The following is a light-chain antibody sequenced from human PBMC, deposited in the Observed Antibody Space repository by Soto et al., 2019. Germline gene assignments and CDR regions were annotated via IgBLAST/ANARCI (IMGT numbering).Light chain of an antibody. V-gene: IGLV2-11*01. J-gene: IGLJ1*01. CDR2: DVS. CDR3: CSYAGSYTFYV. Sequence: QSALTQPRSVSGSPGQSVTISCTGTGSDVGGYNYVSWYQQHPGKAPRLMIYDVSKRPSGVPDRFSGSKSGNTASLTISGLQAEDEADYYCCSYAGSYTFYVFGIGTKVTVL. CDR1: GSDVGGYNY.